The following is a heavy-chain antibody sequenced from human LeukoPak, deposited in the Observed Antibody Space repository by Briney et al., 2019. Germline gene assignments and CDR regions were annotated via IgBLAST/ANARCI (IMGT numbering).Heavy chain of an antibody. V-gene: IGHV3-21*01. Sequence: GGSLRLSCAASGFTFSSYSTNWVRQAPGKGLEWVSSISSSSSYIYYADSVKGRFTISRDNAKNSLYLQMNSLRAEGTAVYYCARDGDYCSSTSCYAFDIWGQGTMVTVSS. CDR2: ISSSSSYI. CDR1: GFTFSSYS. CDR3: ARDGDYCSSTSCYAFDI. D-gene: IGHD2-2*01. J-gene: IGHJ3*02.